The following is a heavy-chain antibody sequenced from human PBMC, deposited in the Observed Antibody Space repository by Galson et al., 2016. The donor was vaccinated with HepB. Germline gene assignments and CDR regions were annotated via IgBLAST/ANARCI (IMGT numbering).Heavy chain of an antibody. J-gene: IGHJ4*02. Sequence: SLRLSCAASGFTVSNNYMIWFRQAPGKVLEWVSLIYSTGTTSYADSVQGRFTISRDSSKNTLYLQMNSLRAEDTAIYYCARDSGTPPPRRGPSSGYWGQGTLVTVSS. D-gene: IGHD1-26*01. CDR1: GFTVSNNY. CDR3: ARDSGTPPPRRGPSSGY. CDR2: IYSTGTT. V-gene: IGHV3-53*01.